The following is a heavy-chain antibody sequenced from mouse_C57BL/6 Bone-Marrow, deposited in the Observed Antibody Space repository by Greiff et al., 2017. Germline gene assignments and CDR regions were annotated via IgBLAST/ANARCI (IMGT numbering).Heavy chain of an antibody. V-gene: IGHV14-3*01. J-gene: IGHJ3*01. D-gene: IGHD2-3*01. CDR2: IDPANGNT. CDR3: ARRWPAWFAY. Sequence: EVQLQQSVAELVRPGASVKLSCTASGFNIKNTYMPWVKQRPEQGLEWIGRIDPANGNTKYAPKFQGKATITADTSSNTAYLQLSSLTSEDTAIYYCARRWPAWFAYWGQGTLVTVAA. CDR1: GFNIKNTY.